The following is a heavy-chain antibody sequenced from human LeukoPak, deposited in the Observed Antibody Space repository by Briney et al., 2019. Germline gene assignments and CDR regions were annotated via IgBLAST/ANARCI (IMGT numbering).Heavy chain of an antibody. Sequence: GGSLRLSCAASGFTFSSYAMSWVRQAPGKGLEWVSAISGSGGSTYYADSVKGRFTISRDNAKNSLYLQMNSLRAEDTAVYYCARGGSSTSCYDYWGQGTLVTVSS. J-gene: IGHJ4*02. CDR2: ISGSGGST. CDR3: ARGGSSTSCYDY. D-gene: IGHD2-2*01. V-gene: IGHV3-23*01. CDR1: GFTFSSYA.